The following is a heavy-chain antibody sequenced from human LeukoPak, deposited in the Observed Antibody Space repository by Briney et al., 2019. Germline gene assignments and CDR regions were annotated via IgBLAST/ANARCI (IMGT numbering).Heavy chain of an antibody. J-gene: IGHJ4*02. CDR3: AMDIDLDYYYGSGSYPFDY. Sequence: GGSLRLSCAAYGFTFSSYAMSWVRQAPGKGLEWVSAISGSGDTTYYAASVKGRFTISRDNSKNTLYMQMNSLRAEDTAVYYWAMDIDLDYYYGSGSYPFDYWGQGTLVTVSS. D-gene: IGHD3-10*01. CDR1: GFTFSSYA. CDR2: ISGSGDTT. V-gene: IGHV3-23*01.